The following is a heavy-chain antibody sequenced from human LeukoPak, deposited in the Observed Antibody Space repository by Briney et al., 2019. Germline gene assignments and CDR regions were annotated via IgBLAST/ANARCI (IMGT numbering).Heavy chain of an antibody. CDR3: AKGVYYDFWTGRFDS. D-gene: IGHD3/OR15-3a*01. CDR1: GFTFSDYY. J-gene: IGHJ4*02. Sequence: GGSLRLSCAASGFTFSDYYMSWIRQPPGKRLEYISYISSSSSTINYADSVKGRFTISRDNAKNSLYLQMNSLRVEDMALYYCAKGVYYDFWTGRFDSWGQGTLVTVSS. V-gene: IGHV3-11*01. CDR2: ISSSSSTI.